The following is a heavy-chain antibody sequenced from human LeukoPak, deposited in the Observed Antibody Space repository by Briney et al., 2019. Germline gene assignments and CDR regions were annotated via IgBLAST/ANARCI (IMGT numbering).Heavy chain of an antibody. CDR2: INHSGST. D-gene: IGHD2-15*01. J-gene: IGHJ6*04. V-gene: IGHV4-34*01. Sequence: SETLSLTCAVYGGSFSGYYWSWIRQPPGKGLEWIGEINHSGSTNYNPSLKSRVTISVDTSKNQFSLKLSSVTAADTAVYYCANIGYCSGGSCYCYGMDVWGKGTTVTVSS. CDR1: GGSFSGYY. CDR3: ANIGYCSGGSCYCYGMDV.